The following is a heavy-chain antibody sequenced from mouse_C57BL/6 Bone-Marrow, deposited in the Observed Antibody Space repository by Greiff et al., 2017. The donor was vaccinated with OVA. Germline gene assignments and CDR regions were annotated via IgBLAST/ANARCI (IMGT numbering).Heavy chain of an antibody. D-gene: IGHD2-3*01. V-gene: IGHV1-81*01. J-gene: IGHJ3*01. Sequence: QVQLQQSGAELARPGASVKLSCKASGYTFTSYGISWVKQRTGQGLEWIGEIYPRSGNTYYNEKFKGEATLTADKSSSTAYMELRSLTSEDSAVYFCARSDGYPFAYWGQGTLVTVSA. CDR2: IYPRSGNT. CDR3: ARSDGYPFAY. CDR1: GYTFTSYG.